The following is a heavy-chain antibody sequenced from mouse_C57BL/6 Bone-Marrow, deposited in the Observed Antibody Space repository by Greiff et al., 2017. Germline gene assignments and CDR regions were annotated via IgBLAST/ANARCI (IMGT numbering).Heavy chain of an antibody. D-gene: IGHD1-1*01. Sequence: QVQLQQPGAELVRPGASVKLSCKASGYTFTSYGISWVKQRPGQGLEWIGEIYPISGHTNYNEKFKGKATLTVDTSSSTAYMQLRSLTSEDSAVFFCAREGVEGGGFAYWGEGSPLTVSA. CDR1: GYTFTSYG. V-gene: IGHV1-81*01. J-gene: IGHJ3*01. CDR3: AREGVEGGGFAY. CDR2: IYPISGHT.